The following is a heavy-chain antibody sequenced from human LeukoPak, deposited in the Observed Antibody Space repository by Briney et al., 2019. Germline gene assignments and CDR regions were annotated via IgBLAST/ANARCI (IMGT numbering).Heavy chain of an antibody. V-gene: IGHV3-74*01. J-gene: IGHJ4*02. CDR3: AKGGATVIDY. CDR1: GFTFSNYW. CDR2: INSDGSST. Sequence: GGSLGLSCAASGFTFSNYWMHWVRQAPGKGLVWVSRINSDGSSTTSADSVKGRFTISRDNAKNTLYLQMSSLRAEDTAVYYCAKGGATVIDYWGQGTLVTVSS. D-gene: IGHD4-17*01.